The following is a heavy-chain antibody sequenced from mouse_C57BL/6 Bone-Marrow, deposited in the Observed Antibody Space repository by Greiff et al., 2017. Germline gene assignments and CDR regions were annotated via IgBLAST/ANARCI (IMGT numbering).Heavy chain of an antibody. V-gene: IGHV1-39*01. CDR1: GYSFTDYN. Sequence: EVQLQQSGPELVKPGASVKISCKASGYSFTDYNMNWVKQSNGKSLEWIGVINPNYGTTSYNQKFKGKATLTVDQSSSTAYMQLNSLTSEDSAVYDCAKGYCSSFYWYFDVWGTGTTVTVSS. CDR3: AKGYCSSFYWYFDV. J-gene: IGHJ1*03. CDR2: INPNYGTT. D-gene: IGHD1-1*01.